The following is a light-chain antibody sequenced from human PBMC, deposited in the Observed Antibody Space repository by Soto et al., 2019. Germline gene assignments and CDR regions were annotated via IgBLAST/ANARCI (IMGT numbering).Light chain of an antibody. CDR1: QSTGNF. CDR3: QQHNQWPIT. V-gene: IGKV3D-15*01. J-gene: IGKJ5*01. CDR2: YIS. Sequence: EIVMTQSPATLSASPLETASLXCRASQSTGNFLAWYQQKPGQAPRLLIYYISTRATGIPARFSGSGSGTEFTLTINSLQSEDSAVYYCQQHNQWPITFGQGTRLEIK.